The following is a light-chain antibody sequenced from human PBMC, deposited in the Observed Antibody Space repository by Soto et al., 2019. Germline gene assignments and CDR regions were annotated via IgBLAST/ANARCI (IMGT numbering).Light chain of an antibody. Sequence: QSALPQTPSASGSPGQSITISCTGTSSDIGNYDFVSWYQQVPGTAPKAMIYEVSSRPSGVSNRFSGSKSGNTASLTISGLQAEDEAYYYCSSYTTSTSFILFGGGTKLTVL. V-gene: IGLV2-14*01. CDR3: SSYTTSTSFIL. CDR1: SSDIGNYDF. CDR2: EVS. J-gene: IGLJ2*01.